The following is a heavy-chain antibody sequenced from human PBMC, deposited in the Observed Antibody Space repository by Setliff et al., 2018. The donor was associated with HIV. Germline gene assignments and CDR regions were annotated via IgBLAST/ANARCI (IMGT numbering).Heavy chain of an antibody. J-gene: IGHJ4*02. CDR3: ARLRQWLAFFDS. CDR1: GDSISTDY. CDR2: IYNSAST. D-gene: IGHD6-19*01. Sequence: SETLSLTCTVSGDSISTDYWTWIRQPLGKGLEWIGYIYNSASTSYNPSLKSRVTISVDTSKNQFSLKLTSVTAADTAVYYCARLRQWLAFFDSWGQGTLVTVSS. V-gene: IGHV4-4*09.